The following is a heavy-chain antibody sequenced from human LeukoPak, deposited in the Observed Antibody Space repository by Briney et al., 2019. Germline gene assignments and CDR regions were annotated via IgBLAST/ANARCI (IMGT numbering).Heavy chain of an antibody. Sequence: GGSLRLSCAASGFTFSSYAMSWVRQAPGKGLEWVSTMSGSGGSTYYADSVKGRFTISRDNSKNTLYLQMNSLRAEDTAVYYCAKESDPFRWFGEFNVKLPRPIRHYYFDSWGQGTLVTVSS. J-gene: IGHJ4*02. D-gene: IGHD3-10*01. CDR1: GFTFSSYA. CDR2: MSGSGGST. V-gene: IGHV3-23*01. CDR3: AKESDPFRWFGEFNVKLPRPIRHYYFDS.